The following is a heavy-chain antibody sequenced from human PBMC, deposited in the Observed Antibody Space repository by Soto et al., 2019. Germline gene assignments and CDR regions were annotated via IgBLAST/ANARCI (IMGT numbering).Heavy chain of an antibody. CDR3: AKDLIGYCGGSTCNIFQS. J-gene: IGHJ4*02. CDR2: LSHDGSKK. V-gene: IGHV3-30*18. D-gene: IGHD2-2*01. CDR1: GFIFNSYD. Sequence: QVQLLESGGGVVQPGRSLRLSCAASGFIFNSYDIHWVRHAPGKGLEWVAFLSHDGSKKFYADSWKGRITISRDNFNNTLYLQVHSLRPEDTAVYYCAKDLIGYCGGSTCNIFQSWGQGTVVTVSS.